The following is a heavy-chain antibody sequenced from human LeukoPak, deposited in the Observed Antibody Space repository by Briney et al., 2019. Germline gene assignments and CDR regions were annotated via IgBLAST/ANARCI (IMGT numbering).Heavy chain of an antibody. V-gene: IGHV1-2*02. D-gene: IGHD2-2*02. CDR1: GYTFTGYY. J-gene: IGHJ4*02. CDR2: INPNSGGT. CDR3: ARVTLLTRPVVPAAISPTFDY. Sequence: REASVKVSCKASGYTFTGYYMHWVRQAPGQGLEWMGWINPNSGGTNYAQKFQGRVTMTRDTSISTAYMELSRLRSDDTAVYYCARVTLLTRPVVPAAISPTFDYWGQGTLVTVSS.